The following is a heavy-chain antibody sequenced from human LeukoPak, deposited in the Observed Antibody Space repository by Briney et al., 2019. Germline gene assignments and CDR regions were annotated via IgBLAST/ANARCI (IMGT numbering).Heavy chain of an antibody. V-gene: IGHV3-23*01. J-gene: IGHJ4*02. Sequence: GGSLRLSCAASGFTFSSSAMTWVRHAPGKGLEWVSGLSGSGSSTFYADSVKGRFTISRDNSKNTLYLQMKSLRAEDTAIYYCAKDQRGVPTSPFDFWGQGTLVTVSS. D-gene: IGHD5-24*01. CDR2: LSGSGSST. CDR3: AKDQRGVPTSPFDF. CDR1: GFTFSSSA.